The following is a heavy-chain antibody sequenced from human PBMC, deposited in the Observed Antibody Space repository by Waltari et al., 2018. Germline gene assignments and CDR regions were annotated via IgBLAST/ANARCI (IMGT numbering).Heavy chain of an antibody. J-gene: IGHJ4*02. V-gene: IGHV4-39*01. CDR2: IFYRGSP. D-gene: IGHD6-19*01. Sequence: QLHLQESGPGLVKPSEPLSLPCPAPVGPITIRDSLCGGTPQPPGKGQAWIGGIFYRGSPYYNPSLKSRVTISVDTSKNQFSLKLTSVTAADTAVYYCARQGYASGWTPYWGQGALVTVSS. CDR1: VGPITIRDSL. CDR3: ARQGYASGWTPY.